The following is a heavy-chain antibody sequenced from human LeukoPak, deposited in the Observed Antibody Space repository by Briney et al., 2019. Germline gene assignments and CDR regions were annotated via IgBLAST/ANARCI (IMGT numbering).Heavy chain of an antibody. CDR3: ARPITSSAWGMDV. J-gene: IGHJ6*02. Sequence: ASVKVSCKASGYTFTSYGIIWVRQAPGQGLEWMGWISPYNGNTSYAQKLQGRVTMTTDTSTSTAYMELRSLRSDDTAIYYCARPITSSAWGMDVWGQGTTVTVSS. CDR1: GYTFTSYG. D-gene: IGHD6-19*01. V-gene: IGHV1-18*01. CDR2: ISPYNGNT.